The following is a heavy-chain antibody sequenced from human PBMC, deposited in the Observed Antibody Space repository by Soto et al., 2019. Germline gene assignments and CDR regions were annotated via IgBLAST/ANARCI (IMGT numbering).Heavy chain of an antibody. Sequence: SETLSLTCTVSGGSVSSGSYYWSWIRQPPGKGLEWIGYIYYSGSTNYNPSLKSRVTISVDTSKNQFSLKLSSVTAADTAVYYCARGTTVTTGFGFDPWGQGTLVTVAS. J-gene: IGHJ5*02. V-gene: IGHV4-61*01. CDR2: IYYSGST. CDR3: ARGTTVTTGFGFDP. D-gene: IGHD4-17*01. CDR1: GGSVSSGSYY.